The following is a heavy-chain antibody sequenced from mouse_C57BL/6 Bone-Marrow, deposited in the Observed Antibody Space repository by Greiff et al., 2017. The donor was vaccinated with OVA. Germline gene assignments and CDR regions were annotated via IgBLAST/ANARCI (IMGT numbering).Heavy chain of an antibody. CDR1: GFTITDYY. D-gene: IGHD2-1*01. CDR3: TTDGNFGVYFDY. J-gene: IGHJ2*01. Sequence: VQLQQSGAELVRPGASVKLSCTASGFTITDYYMHWVKQRPEQGLEWIGRIDPEDGDTEYAPKFQGKATMTADTSSNTAYLQLSSLTSEDTAVYYCTTDGNFGVYFDYWGQGTTLTVSS. CDR2: IDPEDGDT. V-gene: IGHV14-1*01.